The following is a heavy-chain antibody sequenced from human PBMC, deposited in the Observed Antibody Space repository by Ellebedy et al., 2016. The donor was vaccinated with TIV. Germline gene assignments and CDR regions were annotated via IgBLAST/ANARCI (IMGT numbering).Heavy chain of an antibody. V-gene: IGHV3-30*18. CDR2: LSYDGSTK. CDR1: GFAFSSYA. D-gene: IGHD4-17*01. CDR3: AKDKNADLIHYFDS. J-gene: IGHJ4*02. Sequence: PGGSLRLSCAASGFAFSSYAMHWVRQAPGKGLEWVAILSYDGSTKLYADSVKGRFTISRETSTNTLYLQMNSLRAEDTAVYYCAKDKNADLIHYFDSWGQGTLVTVSS.